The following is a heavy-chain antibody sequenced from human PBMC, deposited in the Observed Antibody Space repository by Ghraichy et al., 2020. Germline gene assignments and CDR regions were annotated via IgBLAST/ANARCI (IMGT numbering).Heavy chain of an antibody. V-gene: IGHV4-59*01. CDR3: AGDGRGSFYYGMDV. J-gene: IGHJ6*02. D-gene: IGHD2-15*01. CDR1: GGSISSYY. CDR2: IYYSGST. Sequence: SETLSLTCTVSGGSISSYYWSWIRQPPGKGLEWIGYIYYSGSTNYNPSLKSRVTISVDTSKNQFSLKLSSVTAADTAVYYCAGDGRGSFYYGMDVWGQGTTVTVPS.